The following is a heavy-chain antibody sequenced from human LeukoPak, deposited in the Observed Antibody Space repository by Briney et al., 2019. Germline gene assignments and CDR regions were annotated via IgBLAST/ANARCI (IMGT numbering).Heavy chain of an antibody. J-gene: IGHJ3*02. D-gene: IGHD2-21*02. CDR1: GFTFDDYA. CDR3: ASRNQYCGGDCFWAFDI. CDR2: ISGDGGGT. Sequence: GGSLRLSCAASGFTFDDYAMHWVRQAPGKGLEWVSLISGDGGGTYYADSVRGRFTISRDNSKNSLYLQMNSLRAEDTAVYYCASRNQYCGGDCFWAFDIWGQGTMVTVSS. V-gene: IGHV3-43*02.